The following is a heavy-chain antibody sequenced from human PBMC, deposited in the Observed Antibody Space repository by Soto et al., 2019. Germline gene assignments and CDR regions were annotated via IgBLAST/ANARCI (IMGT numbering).Heavy chain of an antibody. V-gene: IGHV3-30-3*01. D-gene: IGHD6-19*01. CDR3: ARENDDSSGWR. CDR1: GFTFSSYA. J-gene: IGHJ4*02. Sequence: GGSLRLSCAASGFTFSSYAMHWVRQAPGKGLEWVAVISYDGSNKYYADSVKGRFTISRDNSKNTLYLQMNSLRAEDTAVYYCARENDDSSGWRWGQGTLVTVSS. CDR2: ISYDGSNK.